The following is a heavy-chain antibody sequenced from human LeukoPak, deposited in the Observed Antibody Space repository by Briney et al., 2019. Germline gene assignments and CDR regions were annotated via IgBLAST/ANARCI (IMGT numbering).Heavy chain of an antibody. D-gene: IGHD4-17*01. CDR1: GFTFSTYV. CDR3: ATPVTKGY. Sequence: PGRSLRLSCAASGFTFSTYVMSWVRQAPRKGLEWVSAISGSDGSTYYADSVKGRFTISRDNSKNTLYLQLNSLRVDDTAVYYCATPVTKGYWGQGTLVTVSS. J-gene: IGHJ4*02. CDR2: ISGSDGST. V-gene: IGHV3-23*01.